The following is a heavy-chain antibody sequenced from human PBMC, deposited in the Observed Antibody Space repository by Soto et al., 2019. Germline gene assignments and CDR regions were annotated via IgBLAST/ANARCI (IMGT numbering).Heavy chain of an antibody. CDR2: IYYSGST. Sequence: QLQLQESGPGLVKPSETLSLTCTVSGGSISSSNYYWGWIRQPPGKGLEWIGSIYYSGSTYYNPSRKSRVTISVDTSKNQFSLKLSSVTAADTAVYYCATQEVGGGYGYTFDPWGQGTLVTVSS. CDR1: GGSISSSNYY. CDR3: ATQEVGGGYGYTFDP. V-gene: IGHV4-39*01. D-gene: IGHD1-26*01. J-gene: IGHJ5*02.